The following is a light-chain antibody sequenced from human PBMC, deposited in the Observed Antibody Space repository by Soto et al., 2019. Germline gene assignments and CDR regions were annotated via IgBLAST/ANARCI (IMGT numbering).Light chain of an antibody. CDR3: QQYDRASWT. J-gene: IGKJ1*01. V-gene: IGKV1-5*03. CDR1: QSISSW. CDR2: RAF. Sequence: DIQMTQSPSTLSASVGDRVIITCRASQSISSWLAWYQQKPGKAPKLLIYRAFTLKSGIPSRFSGSGSGTEFTLTISSLQPDDFATYYCQQYDRASWTFGPGTKVEIK.